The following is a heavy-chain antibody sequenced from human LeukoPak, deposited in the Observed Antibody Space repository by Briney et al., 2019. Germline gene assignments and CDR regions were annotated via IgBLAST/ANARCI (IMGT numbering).Heavy chain of an antibody. CDR3: AREVAGGYSLIIDY. Sequence: GGSLRLSCAASRFTFSSYWMSWVRQAPGKGLEWVANIKQDGSEKYYVDSVKGRFTISRDNAKNSLYLQMNSLRAEDTAVYYCAREVAGGYSLIIDYWGQGTLVTVSS. CDR2: IKQDGSEK. J-gene: IGHJ4*02. CDR1: RFTFSSYW. D-gene: IGHD5-18*01. V-gene: IGHV3-7*01.